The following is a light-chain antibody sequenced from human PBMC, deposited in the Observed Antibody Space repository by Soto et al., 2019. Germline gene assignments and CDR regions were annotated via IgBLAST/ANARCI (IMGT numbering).Light chain of an antibody. Sequence: EIVLTQSPGTLSLSPGERATVSCRASQSVSSRSLAWYQQKPGQAPRLLIYVVSRRATGIPDRFSGSGSGTDFTLTIGGLEPEDFAVYFCQQYGNSPWTFGQGTKVEIK. J-gene: IGKJ1*01. CDR3: QQYGNSPWT. V-gene: IGKV3-20*01. CDR1: QSVSSRS. CDR2: VVS.